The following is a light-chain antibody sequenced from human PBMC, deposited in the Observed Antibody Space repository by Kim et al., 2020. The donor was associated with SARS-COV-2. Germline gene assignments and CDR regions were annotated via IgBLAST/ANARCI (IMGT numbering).Light chain of an antibody. Sequence: PPGERATLSCRASQSVSSYVAWYQQKPGQAPRLLIYDASNRATGIPARYSGSGSGTDFTLTISSLEPEDFAVYYCQQRSNWPPYTFGQGKRLEIK. CDR1: QSVSSY. CDR3: QQRSNWPPYT. J-gene: IGKJ5*01. V-gene: IGKV3-11*01. CDR2: DAS.